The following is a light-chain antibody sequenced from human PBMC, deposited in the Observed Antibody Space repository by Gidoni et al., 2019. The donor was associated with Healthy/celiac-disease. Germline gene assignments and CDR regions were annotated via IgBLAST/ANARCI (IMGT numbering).Light chain of an antibody. CDR1: QSVSSN. CDR3: QQYNKLYT. CDR2: GAS. J-gene: IGKJ2*01. Sequence: EIVMTQSPATLSVSPGERATLSCRASQSVSSNLAWYQQKPGQAPRLLIYGASTSATGIPARFSGSGSGTEFTLTISSLQSEDFAVYYCQQYNKLYTFGQGTKLEIK. V-gene: IGKV3-15*01.